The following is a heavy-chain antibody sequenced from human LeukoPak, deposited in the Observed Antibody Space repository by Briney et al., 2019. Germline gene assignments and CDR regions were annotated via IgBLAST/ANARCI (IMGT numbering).Heavy chain of an antibody. CDR1: GGSISSGGYY. V-gene: IGHV4-39*01. J-gene: IGHJ6*02. CDR2: IYYSGST. CDR3: AEIEDKYSYGSVYGMDV. Sequence: SQTLSLTCTVSGGSISSGGYYWSWIRQHPGKGLEWIGSIYYSGSTYYNPSLKSRVTISVDTSKNQFSLKLSFVTAADTAVYYCAEIEDKYSYGSVYGMDVWGQGTTVTVSS. D-gene: IGHD5-18*01.